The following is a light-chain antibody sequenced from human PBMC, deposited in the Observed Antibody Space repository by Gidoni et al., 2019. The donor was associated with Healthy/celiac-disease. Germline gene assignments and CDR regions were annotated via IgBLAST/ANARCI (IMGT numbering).Light chain of an antibody. J-gene: IGLJ2*01. CDR2: GNS. V-gene: IGLV1-40*01. CDR1: SSNLGAGDD. Sequence: QPVLTQPPSVSGAPGHSATISCTGSSSNLGAGDDVHWYQQLPGTAPNLLTYGNSNRHSGVPDRVSGSKSGTAASVAITGLQAEDEADYYCQSYDSSLSAWVFGGGTKLTVL. CDR3: QSYDSSLSAWV.